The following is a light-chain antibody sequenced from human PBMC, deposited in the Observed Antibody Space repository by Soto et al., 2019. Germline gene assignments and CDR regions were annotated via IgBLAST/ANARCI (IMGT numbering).Light chain of an antibody. V-gene: IGKV1-5*03. J-gene: IGKJ1*01. CDR3: QQYNGHSPWT. Sequence: DIQMTQSPSTLSASVGDRVTITCRASQNIYSWLAWYQHKPGKAPNLLIYQASSLESGVPSRFSGSGSGTEFTLPISSLQADDFATYFCQQYNGHSPWTFGQGTKVEIK. CDR1: QNIYSW. CDR2: QAS.